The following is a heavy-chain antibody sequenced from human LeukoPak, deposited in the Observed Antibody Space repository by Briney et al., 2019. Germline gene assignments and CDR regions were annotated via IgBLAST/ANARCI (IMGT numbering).Heavy chain of an antibody. J-gene: IGHJ4*02. V-gene: IGHV4-34*12. CDR3: ARGLASGYPPIPFDY. D-gene: IGHD3-3*01. CDR1: GFTFSSYS. Sequence: GSLRLSCAASGFTFSSYSMAWVRQPPGKGREWIGEIIDTGSTKYNSSLKSRVTISVDTSKNQFSLSLDSVTAADTAVYYCARGLASGYPPIPFDYWGQGTLVTVSS. CDR2: IIDTGST.